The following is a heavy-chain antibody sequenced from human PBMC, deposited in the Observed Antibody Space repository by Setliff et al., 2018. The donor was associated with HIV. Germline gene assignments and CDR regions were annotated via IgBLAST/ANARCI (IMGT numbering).Heavy chain of an antibody. D-gene: IGHD4-4*01. CDR2: ISSNGGST. CDR1: GFTFSSYA. J-gene: IGHJ4*02. Sequence: GSLRLSCAASGFTFSSYAMHWVRQAPGKGLEYVSAISSNGGSTYYANSVKGRFTISRDNSKNTLYLQMGSLRAEDMAVYYCARDPTTGVDYWGQGTLVTVSS. V-gene: IGHV3-64*01. CDR3: ARDPTTGVDY.